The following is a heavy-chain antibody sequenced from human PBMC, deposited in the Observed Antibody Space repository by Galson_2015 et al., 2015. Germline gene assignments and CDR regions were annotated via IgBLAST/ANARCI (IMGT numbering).Heavy chain of an antibody. D-gene: IGHD3-22*01. CDR1: GYSFTSYW. CDR2: IYPGDSDT. V-gene: IGHV5-51*01. J-gene: IGHJ4*02. Sequence: QSGAEVKKPGESLKISCKGSGYSFTSYWIGWVRQMPGKGLEWMGIIYPGDSDTRYSLSFQGQVTISADKSISTAYLQWSSLKASDTAMYYCARHTSYYDSSGYWVLDYWGQGTLVTVSS. CDR3: ARHTSYYDSSGYWVLDY.